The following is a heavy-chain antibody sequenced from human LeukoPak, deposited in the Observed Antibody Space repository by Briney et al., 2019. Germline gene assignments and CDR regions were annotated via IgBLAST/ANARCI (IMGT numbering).Heavy chain of an antibody. CDR2: INPSGGST. Sequence: ASVKVSCKASGYTFTSYYMHWVRQAPGQGLGWMGIINPSGGSTSYAQKFQGRVTMTRDTSTSTVYMELSSLRSEDTAAYYCARAGADIVVVPGSYMDVWGQGTTVTVSS. D-gene: IGHD2-2*01. CDR3: ARAGADIVVVPGSYMDV. CDR1: GYTFTSYY. V-gene: IGHV1-46*01. J-gene: IGHJ6*02.